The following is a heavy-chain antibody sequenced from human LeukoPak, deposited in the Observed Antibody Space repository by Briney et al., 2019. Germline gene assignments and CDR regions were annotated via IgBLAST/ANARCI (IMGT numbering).Heavy chain of an antibody. V-gene: IGHV1-18*01. J-gene: IGHJ4*02. Sequence: ASVKVSCKASGYTFTSYGISWVRQAPGQGLEWMGWISAYNGNTNYAQKLQGRVTMTTDTSTSTAYMELRSLRSDDTAVYYCARHYYDSGGYNSAFDYWGQGTLVTVSS. CDR2: ISAYNGNT. CDR3: ARHYYDSGGYNSAFDY. D-gene: IGHD3-22*01. CDR1: GYTFTSYG.